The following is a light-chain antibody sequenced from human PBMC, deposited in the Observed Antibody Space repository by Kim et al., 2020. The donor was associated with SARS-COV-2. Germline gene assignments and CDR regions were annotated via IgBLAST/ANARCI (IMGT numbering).Light chain of an antibody. V-gene: IGKV1-8*01. CDR1: QGISSY. J-gene: IGKJ2*01. CDR3: QQYYSYPPT. Sequence: SESTGDRVPTTCRASQGISSYLAWYQQKPGKAPKLLIYAASTLQSGVPSRFSGSGSGTDFTLTISCLQSEDFATYYCQQYYSYPPTFGQGTKLEI. CDR2: AAS.